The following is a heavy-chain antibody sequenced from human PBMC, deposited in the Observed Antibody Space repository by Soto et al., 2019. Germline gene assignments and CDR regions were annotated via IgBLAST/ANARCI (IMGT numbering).Heavy chain of an antibody. J-gene: IGHJ4*02. V-gene: IGHV3-53*01. CDR1: GFTVSSNY. Sequence: PGGFLRLSCAASGFTVSSNYMSWVRQAPGKGLEWVSVIYSDGSTYYADSVKGRFTISRDNSKNTLYLQVNSLRAEDTAVYYCARNYYDSGGGFDSWGQGTLVTVSS. D-gene: IGHD3-22*01. CDR3: ARNYYDSGGGFDS. CDR2: IYSDGST.